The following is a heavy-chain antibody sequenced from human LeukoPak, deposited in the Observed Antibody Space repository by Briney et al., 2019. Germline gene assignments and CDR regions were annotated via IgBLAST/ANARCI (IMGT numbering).Heavy chain of an antibody. CDR1: GGSISSYY. J-gene: IGHJ5*02. V-gene: IGHV4-4*07. CDR3: ARDYDFWSGYYRYNWFDP. Sequence: SETLSLTCTVSGGSISSYYWSWIRQPAGKGLEWIGRIYTSGSTNYNPSLKSRVTMSVDTSKNQFSLKLSSVTAADTAVYYCARDYDFWSGYYRYNWFDPWGQGTLVTVSS. D-gene: IGHD3-3*01. CDR2: IYTSGST.